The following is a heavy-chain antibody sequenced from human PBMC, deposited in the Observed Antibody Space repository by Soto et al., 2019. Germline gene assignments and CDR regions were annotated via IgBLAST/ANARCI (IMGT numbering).Heavy chain of an antibody. Sequence: SLMMSLTCSVADGSIRRINNCRGCIHKTPGKRMEWIGSLYYSDYTDSNPSLRSRVTISVDTSKNQFSLKLTSVTAADTAVYYCARHLYYDISPGYLRPYHHYGMDVCGQGTTVTGPS. CDR1: DGSIRRINNC. CDR2: LYYSDYT. CDR3: ARHLYYDISPGYLRPYHHYGMDV. V-gene: IGHV4-39*01. D-gene: IGHD3-9*01. J-gene: IGHJ6*02.